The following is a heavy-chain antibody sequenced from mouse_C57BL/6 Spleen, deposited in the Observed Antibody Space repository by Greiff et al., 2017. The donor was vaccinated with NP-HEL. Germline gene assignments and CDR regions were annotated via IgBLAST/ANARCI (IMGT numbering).Heavy chain of an antibody. CDR2: INPGSGGT. Sequence: VQLQESGAELVRPGTSVKVSCKASGYAFTSYLIEWVKQRPGQGLEWIGVINPGSGGTNYNEKFKGKATLTADKSSSTAYMQLSSLTSEDSAVYFCARERVYGNPFAYWGQGTLVTVSA. CDR1: GYAFTSYL. CDR3: ARERVYGNPFAY. J-gene: IGHJ3*01. V-gene: IGHV1-54*01. D-gene: IGHD2-1*01.